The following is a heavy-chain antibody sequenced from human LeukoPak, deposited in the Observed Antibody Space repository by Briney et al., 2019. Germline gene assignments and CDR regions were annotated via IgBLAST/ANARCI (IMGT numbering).Heavy chain of an antibody. V-gene: IGHV3-33*01. D-gene: IGHD5-18*01. Sequence: GGSLRLSCAASGFTFSSYGMHWVRQAPGKGLEWVAVIWYDGSNKYYAGSVKGRFTISRDNSKNTLYLQMNSLRAEDTAVYYCARSSLPYSYGYKFDYWGQGTLVTVSS. CDR1: GFTFSSYG. CDR2: IWYDGSNK. J-gene: IGHJ4*02. CDR3: ARSSLPYSYGYKFDY.